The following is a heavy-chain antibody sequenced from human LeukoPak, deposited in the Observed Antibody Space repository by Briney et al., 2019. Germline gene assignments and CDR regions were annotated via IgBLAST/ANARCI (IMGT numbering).Heavy chain of an antibody. Sequence: KPGGSLRLSCAASGLTFNNYWMMWVRQAPGKGLEWVANIREDGSEKNYVDSVKGRFTISRDNAKISLYLQMNSLRVEDTAVYYCATDRKVGTWDPRFDYWGQGTLVTVSS. CDR1: GLTFNNYW. D-gene: IGHD4-23*01. CDR2: IREDGSEK. V-gene: IGHV3-7*01. J-gene: IGHJ4*02. CDR3: ATDRKVGTWDPRFDY.